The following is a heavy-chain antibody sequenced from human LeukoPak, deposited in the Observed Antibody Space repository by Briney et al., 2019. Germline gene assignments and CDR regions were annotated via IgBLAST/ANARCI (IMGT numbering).Heavy chain of an antibody. J-gene: IGHJ6*03. CDR3: ARPAYDFWSGYPPRAYYYYYMDV. Sequence: ASVKVSCKASGYTFTSYGIRWVRQAPGQGLEWMGWISAYNGNTNYAQKLQGRVTMTTDTSTSTAYMELRSLRSDDTAVYYCARPAYDFWSGYPPRAYYYYYMDVWGKGTTVTVSS. CDR1: GYTFTSYG. CDR2: ISAYNGNT. D-gene: IGHD3-3*01. V-gene: IGHV1-18*01.